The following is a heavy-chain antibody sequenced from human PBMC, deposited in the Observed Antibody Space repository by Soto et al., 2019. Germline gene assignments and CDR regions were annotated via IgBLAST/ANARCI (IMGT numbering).Heavy chain of an antibody. D-gene: IGHD4-17*01. J-gene: IGHJ4*02. CDR3: ARGPRRHQIPSTVTTTHYFDY. Sequence: PSETLSLTCTVSGGSISSGGYYWSWIRQHPGKGLEWIGYIYYSGSTYYNPSLKSRVTISVDTSKNQFSLKLSSVTAADTAVYYCARGPRRHQIPSTVTTTHYFDYWGEGTLVTVSS. CDR2: IYYSGST. V-gene: IGHV4-31*03. CDR1: GGSISSGGYY.